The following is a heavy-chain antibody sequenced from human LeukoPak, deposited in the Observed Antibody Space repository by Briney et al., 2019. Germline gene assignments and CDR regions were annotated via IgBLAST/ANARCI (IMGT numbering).Heavy chain of an antibody. V-gene: IGHV1-2*06. D-gene: IGHD3-10*01. J-gene: IGHJ4*02. CDR2: INPNSGGT. CDR3: ASPREVRGVIDGIYYFDY. Sequence: ASVKVSCKASGYTFTGYYMHWVRQAPGQGLEWMGRINPNSGGTNYAQKFQGRVTMTRDTSISTAYMELSRLRSDDMAVYYCASPREVRGVIDGIYYFDYWGQGTLVTVSS. CDR1: GYTFTGYY.